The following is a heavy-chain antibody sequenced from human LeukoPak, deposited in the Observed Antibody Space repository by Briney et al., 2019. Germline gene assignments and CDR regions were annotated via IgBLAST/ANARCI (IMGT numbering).Heavy chain of an antibody. J-gene: IGHJ4*02. CDR3: ARAGNYYGSGSPQEGYYFDY. Sequence: PSETLSLTCTVSGGSISSSSYYWGWIRQPPGKGLEWIGSIYYSGSTYYNPSLKSRVTISVDTSKNQFSLKLSSVTAADTAVYYCARAGNYYGSGSPQEGYYFDYWGQGTLVTVSS. CDR2: IYYSGST. CDR1: GGSISSSSYY. D-gene: IGHD3-10*01. V-gene: IGHV4-39*07.